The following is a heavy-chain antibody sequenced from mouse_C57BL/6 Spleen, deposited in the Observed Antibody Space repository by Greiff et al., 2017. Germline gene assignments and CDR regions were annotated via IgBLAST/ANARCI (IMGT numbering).Heavy chain of an antibody. D-gene: IGHD1-1*01. J-gene: IGHJ3*01. Sequence: QVQLQQPGTELVKPGASVKLSCKASGYTFTSYWMHWVKQRPGQGLEWIGNINPSNGGTIYNQKFKGKATLTVDKSSSTAYMELRSLTSEDTAVYYCARLNYGSSSWFAYWGQGTLVTVSA. CDR3: ARLNYGSSSWFAY. CDR1: GYTFTSYW. CDR2: INPSNGGT. V-gene: IGHV1-53*01.